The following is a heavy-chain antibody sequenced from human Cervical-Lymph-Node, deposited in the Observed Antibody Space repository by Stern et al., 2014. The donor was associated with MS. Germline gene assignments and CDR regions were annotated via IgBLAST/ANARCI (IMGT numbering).Heavy chain of an antibody. J-gene: IGHJ4*02. V-gene: IGHV4-59*11. CDR2: IYYSGSA. D-gene: IGHD3-9*01. Sequence: QLQLQESGPGLVKPSETLSLTCTVSGVSISSLYWSWIRKSPGKGLEWIGYIYYSGSANYNPSLKSRFTLSVDTSRNQFSLKLSSAAAVDTAVYYCASSRQVWLPFDYWGQGIQVTVAS. CDR1: GVSISSLY. CDR3: ASSRQVWLPFDY.